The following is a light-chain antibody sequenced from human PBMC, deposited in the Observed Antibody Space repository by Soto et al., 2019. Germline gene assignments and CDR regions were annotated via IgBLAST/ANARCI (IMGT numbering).Light chain of an antibody. CDR2: GAS. V-gene: IGKV3-15*01. Sequence: ETVMTQSPATLSVSPGERATLSCRASQSVSSNLAWYQQKPGQAPRLLIYGASTRATGIPARFSGSGSGTDFTLTISSLQSEDFEVYFCQQYKNWPPLTFGGGIKVEIK. CDR3: QQYKNWPPLT. CDR1: QSVSSN. J-gene: IGKJ4*01.